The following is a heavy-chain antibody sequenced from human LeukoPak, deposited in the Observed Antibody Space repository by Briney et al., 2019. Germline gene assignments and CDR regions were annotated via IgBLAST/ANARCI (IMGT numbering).Heavy chain of an antibody. V-gene: IGHV4-34*08. D-gene: IGHD1-26*01. J-gene: IGHJ5*02. CDR1: GFTFSSYG. CDR2: GGNSGGT. CDR3: AKNGQSGFSFDP. Sequence: LRLSCAASGFTFSSYGMHWIRQPPGKGLEWIGEGGNSGGTKFNPSLKSRVTISADTPKNQFSLKLSSVTAADTAVYYCAKNGQSGFSFDPWGQGTLVTVSS.